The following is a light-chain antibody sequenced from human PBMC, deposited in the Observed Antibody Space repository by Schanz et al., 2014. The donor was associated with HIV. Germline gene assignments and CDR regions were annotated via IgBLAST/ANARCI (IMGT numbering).Light chain of an antibody. CDR1: RSNIGAGYY. CDR2: ENN. V-gene: IGLV1-40*01. Sequence: QSVLTQPPSVSGAPGQRVTISCTGTRSNIGAGYYVHWYQQFPGTAPKLLIYENNHRPSGVPDRISGSRSATSASLAITGLQAEDEADYYCCSYAGSYTWVFGGGTKLTVL. CDR3: CSYAGSYTWV. J-gene: IGLJ3*02.